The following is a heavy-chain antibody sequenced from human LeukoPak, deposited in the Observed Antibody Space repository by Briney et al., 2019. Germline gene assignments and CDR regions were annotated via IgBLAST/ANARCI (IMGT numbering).Heavy chain of an antibody. CDR1: GFTFSSYW. D-gene: IGHD5-18*01. CDR3: ARAGYSYGYVNWGSRVDDLDY. CDR2: INSDGSST. J-gene: IGHJ4*02. V-gene: IGHV3-74*01. Sequence: PGGSLRLACAASGFTFSSYWMHWVRQAPGKGLGWVSRINSDGSSTSYADSGKGRFTISRDNAKNTLYLQMNSLRAEDTAVYYCARAGYSYGYVNWGSRVDDLDYWGQGTLVTVSS.